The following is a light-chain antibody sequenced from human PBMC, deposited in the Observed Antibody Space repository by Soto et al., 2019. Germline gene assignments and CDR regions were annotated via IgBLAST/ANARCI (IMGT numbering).Light chain of an antibody. J-gene: IGLJ3*02. CDR1: SSDIGSNS. CDR2: AND. CDR3: ATWSDSLKGWV. Sequence: QSVLTQPPSASRTPGQRVTIPCSGSSSDIGSNSVNWYQQLPGAAPRPLIYANDHRPSGVPDRFSASKSGTSASLAISGVRSEDEAFYYCATWSDSLKGWVFGGGTKVTVL. V-gene: IGLV1-44*01.